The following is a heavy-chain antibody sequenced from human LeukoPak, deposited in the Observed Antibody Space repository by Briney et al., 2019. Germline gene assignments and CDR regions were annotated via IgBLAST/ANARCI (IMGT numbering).Heavy chain of an antibody. CDR1: GGSISSFF. CDR3: ARDSVGHNWNYFDY. D-gene: IGHD1-20*01. J-gene: IGHJ4*02. CDR2: IYASGTT. Sequence: SETLSLTCTVSGGSISSFFWNWIRQPAGKGLEWIGRIYASGTTNYNPSLKSRVTLSVDTSKNQFSLKLSSVTAADTAMYYCARDSVGHNWNYFDYWGQGTLVTVSS. V-gene: IGHV4-4*07.